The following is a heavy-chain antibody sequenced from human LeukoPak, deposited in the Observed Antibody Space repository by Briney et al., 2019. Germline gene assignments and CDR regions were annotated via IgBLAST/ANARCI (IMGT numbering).Heavy chain of an antibody. CDR1: GFTYSDYY. Sequence: GGSLRLSCAASGFTYSDYYMSWIRQAPGKGLEWVSYISSSGSTIYYGDSVKGRFTMSRDNAKNSLYLQMNSLRAEDTAVYYCARHDSSGYYYLNAFDIWGQGTMVTVSS. CDR2: ISSSGSTI. J-gene: IGHJ3*02. CDR3: ARHDSSGYYYLNAFDI. V-gene: IGHV3-11*04. D-gene: IGHD3-22*01.